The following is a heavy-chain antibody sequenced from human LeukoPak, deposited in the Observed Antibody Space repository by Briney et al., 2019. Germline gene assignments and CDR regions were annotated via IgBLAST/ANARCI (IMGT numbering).Heavy chain of an antibody. CDR1: GGSISSGGYS. CDR3: ARAHKPDY. V-gene: IGHV4-30-2*01. CDR2: IYHSGST. J-gene: IGHJ4*02. Sequence: SQTLSLTCAVSGGSISSGGYSWSWIRQPPGKGLEWIGYIYHSGSTYYNPSLKSRVTISVDTSKNQFSLKLSSVTAADTAVYYCARAHKPDYWGQGTLVTVSS.